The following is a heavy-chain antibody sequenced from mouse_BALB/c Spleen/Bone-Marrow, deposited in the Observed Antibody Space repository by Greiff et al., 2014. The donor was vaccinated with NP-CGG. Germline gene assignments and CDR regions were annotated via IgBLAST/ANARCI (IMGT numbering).Heavy chain of an antibody. CDR3: VRQDYDYPMDY. Sequence: EVQVVESGGGLVQPKGSLKLSCAASGFTFNIYAMNWVRRAPRKGLEWVARISSKSTNYTTCYADSVKNRFTISSDDSQSMLYLQMNSLKTEDTAIYYCVRQDYDYPMDYWGQGTSVTVPS. D-gene: IGHD2-4*01. V-gene: IGHV10-1*01. CDR2: ISSKSTNYTT. CDR1: GFTFNIYA. J-gene: IGHJ4*01.